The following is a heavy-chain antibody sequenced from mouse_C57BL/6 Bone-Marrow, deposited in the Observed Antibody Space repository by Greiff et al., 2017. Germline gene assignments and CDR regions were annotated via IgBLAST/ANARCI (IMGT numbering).Heavy chain of an antibody. Sequence: VQLKQSGAELVRPGASVKLSCTASGFNIKDDYMHWVKQRPEQGLEWIGWIDPENGDTEYASKFQGKATITADTSSNTAYLQLSSLTSEDTAVYYCTGSSHDYWGQGTTLTVSS. D-gene: IGHD1-1*01. V-gene: IGHV14-4*01. CDR3: TGSSHDY. CDR2: IDPENGDT. CDR1: GFNIKDDY. J-gene: IGHJ2*01.